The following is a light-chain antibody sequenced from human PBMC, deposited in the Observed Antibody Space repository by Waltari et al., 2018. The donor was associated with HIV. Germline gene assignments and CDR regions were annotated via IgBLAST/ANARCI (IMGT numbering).Light chain of an antibody. CDR2: EVS. CDR3: CSYTSTTAFDV. V-gene: IGLV2-14*01. Sequence: QSALPQPASLSGSPGQSVTISRTGTTSDLRGYNYVSWIQQHPGKAPKLIISEVSTRPSGVSDRFSGSKSGNTASLTISGLQAEDEADYYCCSYTSTTAFDVFGTGTRVSVL. CDR1: TSDLRGYNY. J-gene: IGLJ1*01.